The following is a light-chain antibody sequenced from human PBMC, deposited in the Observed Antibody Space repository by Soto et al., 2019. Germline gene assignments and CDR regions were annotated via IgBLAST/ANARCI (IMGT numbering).Light chain of an antibody. J-gene: IGKJ1*01. V-gene: IGKV1-5*03. CDR1: QSISSW. CDR3: KQYNGYFWT. Sequence: DIQMTQSPSTLSASVGDRVTITCRASQSISSWLAWYQQKPGKAPKLLIHKASSLESGVPSRFSGSGSGTEFTLTISSLQPDDFATYYCKQYNGYFWTFGQGTKVEVK. CDR2: KAS.